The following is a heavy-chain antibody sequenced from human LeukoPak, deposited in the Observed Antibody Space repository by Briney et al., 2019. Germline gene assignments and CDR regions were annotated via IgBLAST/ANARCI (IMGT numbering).Heavy chain of an antibody. D-gene: IGHD6-13*01. CDR1: GGSFSGYY. CDR2: INHSGST. CDR3: AGVSYSSSWYYFDF. J-gene: IGHJ4*02. V-gene: IGHV4-34*01. Sequence: SETLTLTCAVYGGSFSGYYWSWIRQPPGKGLEWIGEINHSGSTNYNPSLKSRVTISVDTSKNQFSLKLSSVTAADTAVYYCAGVSYSSSWYYFDFWGQGTLVTVSS.